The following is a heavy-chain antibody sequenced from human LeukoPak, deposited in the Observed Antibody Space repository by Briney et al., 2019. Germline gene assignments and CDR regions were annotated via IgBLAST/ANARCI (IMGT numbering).Heavy chain of an antibody. J-gene: IGHJ4*01. CDR1: GLTFRSFW. V-gene: IGHV3-7*01. D-gene: IGHD5-24*01. Sequence: GGSLRLSCTVSGLTFRSFWMSWVRQAPGKGLEWVANINQEGTERYFVDSVRGRFTISRDNAKNSLHLQMNTLTAEDTAVYYCARERDGRFFDYWGHGALVTVSS. CDR2: INQEGTER. CDR3: ARERDGRFFDY.